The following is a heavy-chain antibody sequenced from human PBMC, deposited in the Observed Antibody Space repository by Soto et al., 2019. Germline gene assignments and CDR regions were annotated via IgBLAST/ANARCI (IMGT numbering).Heavy chain of an antibody. CDR1: GYTFTSYA. D-gene: IGHD4-17*01. V-gene: IGHV1-3*01. Sequence: QVQVVQSGAEVKKPGASVKVSCKASGYTFTSYAMHWVRQAPGQRLEWRGWINPGNGNTKNSQKFQGRVTITRDTFASTAYMELSSLRSEDTAVYYCARGASSVTTFYFALWGRGTLVTVSS. CDR2: INPGNGNT. J-gene: IGHJ2*01. CDR3: ARGASSVTTFYFAL.